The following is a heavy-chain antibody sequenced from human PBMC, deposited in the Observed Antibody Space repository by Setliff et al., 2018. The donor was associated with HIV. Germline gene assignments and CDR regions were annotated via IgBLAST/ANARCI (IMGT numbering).Heavy chain of an antibody. CDR1: GYSFTSYC. CDR3: ARPQGGGFDY. J-gene: IGHJ4*02. D-gene: IGHD3-16*01. V-gene: IGHV5-51*01. Sequence: GASLKISCGGSGYSFTSYCIGCVRQMPGKGLEWMGIIYPADSDTRYSPSFQGQVTNSADKSMDTAYLQWSSLKASDTAMYYCARPQGGGFDYWGQGTLVTVSS. CDR2: IYPADSDT.